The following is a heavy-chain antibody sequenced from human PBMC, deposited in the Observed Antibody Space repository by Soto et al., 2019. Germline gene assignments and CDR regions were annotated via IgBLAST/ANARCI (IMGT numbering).Heavy chain of an antibody. CDR1: GFTFSSYG. D-gene: IGHD2-15*01. CDR3: AKDPMGYCSGGSCYPDY. V-gene: IGHV3-30*18. CDR2: ISYDGSNK. J-gene: IGHJ4*02. Sequence: GGSLRLSCAASGFTFSSYGMHWVRQAPGKGLEWVAVISYDGSNKYYADSVKGRFTISRDNSKNTLYLQMNSLRAEDTAVYYCAKDPMGYCSGGSCYPDYWGQGTLVTVSS.